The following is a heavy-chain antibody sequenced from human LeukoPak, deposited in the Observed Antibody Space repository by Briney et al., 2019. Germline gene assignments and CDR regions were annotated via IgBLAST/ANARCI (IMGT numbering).Heavy chain of an antibody. CDR3: ARLLDYYDSSGYFDY. CDR1: GFTFSSYS. J-gene: IGHJ4*02. CDR2: ISSSSSYI. D-gene: IGHD3-22*01. Sequence: PGGSLRLSCAASGFTFSSYSMNWVRQAPGKGLEWVSSISSSSSYIYYADSVKGRFTISRDNAKNSLYLQMNSLRAEDTAVYYCARLLDYYDSSGYFDYWGQGTLVTVSS. V-gene: IGHV3-21*01.